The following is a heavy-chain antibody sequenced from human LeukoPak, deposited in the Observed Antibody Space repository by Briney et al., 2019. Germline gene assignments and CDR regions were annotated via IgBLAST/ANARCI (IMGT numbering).Heavy chain of an antibody. Sequence: GASVKVSCKASGYTFTSYAMNWVRQAPGQGLEWMGWINTNTGNPTYAQGFTGRFVFSLDTSVSTAYLQISSLKAEDTAVYYCARDVDGYKFRYYYYGMDVWGQGTTVTVSS. CDR3: ARDVDGYKFRYYYYGMDV. V-gene: IGHV7-4-1*02. D-gene: IGHD5-24*01. CDR2: INTNTGNP. CDR1: GYTFTSYA. J-gene: IGHJ6*02.